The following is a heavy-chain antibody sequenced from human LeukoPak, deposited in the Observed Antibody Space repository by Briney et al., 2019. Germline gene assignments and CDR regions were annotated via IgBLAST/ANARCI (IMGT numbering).Heavy chain of an antibody. D-gene: IGHD6-13*01. CDR2: IFHTGST. CDR1: GGSISSTEW. J-gene: IGHJ6*02. CDR3: ARDLRYSGSWYYYGMDV. V-gene: IGHV4-4*02. Sequence: SGTLSLTCGVSGGSISSTEWWRWVRQPPGKGLEWIGEIFHTGSTNYNPSLKSRVTISVDKSKTQFSLKLSSVTAADTAVYYCARDLRYSGSWYYYGMDVWGQGTTVTVSS.